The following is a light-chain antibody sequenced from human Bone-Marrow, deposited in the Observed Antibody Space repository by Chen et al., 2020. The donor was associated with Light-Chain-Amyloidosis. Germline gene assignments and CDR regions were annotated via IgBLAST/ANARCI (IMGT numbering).Light chain of an antibody. CDR2: DDS. J-gene: IGLJ3*02. V-gene: IGLV3-21*02. CDR3: QVWDRSSDRPV. CDR1: NFGSTI. Sequence: SYVMTQPSSVSVAPGQSATIARGGNNFGSTIVHWYQQTPGQAPLLVGYDDSDRPSGIPERLSGSNSGNTATLTISRVEAGDEAVYYCQVWDRSSDRPVFGGGTKLTVL.